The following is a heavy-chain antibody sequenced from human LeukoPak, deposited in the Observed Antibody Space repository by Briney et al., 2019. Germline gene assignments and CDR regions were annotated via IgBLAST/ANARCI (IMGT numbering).Heavy chain of an antibody. CDR1: GGSISGYS. V-gene: IGHV4-59*01. J-gene: IGHJ5*02. D-gene: IGHD3-10*01. CDR3: SRGHLGLSP. Sequence: SETLSLTCTVSGGSISGYSWTWIRQPPGQGLEWIGYFHNSRTTSYNPSLTGRVIISVDTAMDQISLKLNSVTAADTAVYYCSRGHLGLSPWGQGTLVTVSS. CDR2: FHNSRTT.